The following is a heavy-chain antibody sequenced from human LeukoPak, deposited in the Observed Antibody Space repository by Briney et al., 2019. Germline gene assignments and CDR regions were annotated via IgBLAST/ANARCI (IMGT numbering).Heavy chain of an antibody. Sequence: PGGSLRLSCATSGFTFSSYGMHWVRQTIGKGLEWVSIIGFAGDTYYPGSVRGRFTISRENAKNSLYLQMNSLRVEDTALYFCARGADAAYDYWGQGTLVTVSS. CDR2: IGFAGDT. D-gene: IGHD1-26*01. V-gene: IGHV3-13*04. J-gene: IGHJ4*02. CDR3: ARGADAAYDY. CDR1: GFTFSSYG.